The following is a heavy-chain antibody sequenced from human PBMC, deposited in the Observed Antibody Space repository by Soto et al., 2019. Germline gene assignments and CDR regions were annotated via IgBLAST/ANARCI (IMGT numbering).Heavy chain of an antibody. CDR3: ARGLGGRMDD. V-gene: IGHV1-69*08. D-gene: IGHD3-16*01. CDR2: IIPILGET. CDR1: GTIFSSYT. J-gene: IGHJ6*02. Sequence: QVQLVQSGAEVKKPGSSVRVSCKASGTIFSSYTISWVRQAPGQGLEWMGRIIPILGETNSAQKFQGRGTLTADTSTNTAYMQLNSLRLEDTAVYYCARGLGGRMDDWGQGTTVTVSS.